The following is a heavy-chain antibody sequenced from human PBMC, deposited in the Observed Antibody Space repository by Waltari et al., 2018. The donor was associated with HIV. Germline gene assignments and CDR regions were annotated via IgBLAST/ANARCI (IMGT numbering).Heavy chain of an antibody. CDR2: IRYDGSNK. CDR3: AKSAVYYDSSGPLQH. D-gene: IGHD3-22*01. CDR1: GFTFSSYR. Sequence: QVQLVESGGGVVQPGASLRLSCAASGFTFSSYRMHWVRQAPGMGLEWVEFIRYDGSNKYYADSVKGRFTISRDNSKNRLYLRMDSLRAEDTAVYYCAKSAVYYDSSGPLQHWGQGTLVTVSS. V-gene: IGHV3-30*02. J-gene: IGHJ1*01.